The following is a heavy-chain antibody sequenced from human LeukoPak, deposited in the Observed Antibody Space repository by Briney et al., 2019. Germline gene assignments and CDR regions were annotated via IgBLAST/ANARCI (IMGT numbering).Heavy chain of an antibody. D-gene: IGHD3-22*01. V-gene: IGHV3-30-3*01. CDR1: GFTFSSFA. Sequence: GGSLRLSCAASGFTFSSFAMHWVRQAPGKGLEWVAVISYDGSNKYYADSVKGRFTISRDNSKNTLYLQMNSLRAEDTAVYYCASEPHRNYYDSSGYYFDYWGQGTLVTVSS. CDR2: ISYDGSNK. CDR3: ASEPHRNYYDSSGYYFDY. J-gene: IGHJ4*02.